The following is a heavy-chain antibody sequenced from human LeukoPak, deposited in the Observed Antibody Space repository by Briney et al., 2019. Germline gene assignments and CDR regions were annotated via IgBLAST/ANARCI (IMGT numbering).Heavy chain of an antibody. V-gene: IGHV4-61*02. CDR1: GGSISSSSYY. CDR2: IYTSGST. CDR3: ARDLVYYGSGSYYNEIVDWFDP. Sequence: PSETLSLTCTVSGGSISSSSYYWGWIRQPAGKGLEWIARIYTSGSTNYNPSLKSRFTMSVDTSKNHFSLRLSSVTAADTAVYYCARDLVYYGSGSYYNEIVDWFDPWGQGTLVTVSS. J-gene: IGHJ5*02. D-gene: IGHD3-10*01.